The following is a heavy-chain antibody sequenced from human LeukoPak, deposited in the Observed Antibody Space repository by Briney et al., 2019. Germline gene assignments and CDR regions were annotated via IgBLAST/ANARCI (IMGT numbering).Heavy chain of an antibody. CDR3: AKYIFGSDYFEY. D-gene: IGHD5-18*01. CDR2: IFSSGTT. V-gene: IGHV4-4*07. CDR1: GGSISGYY. J-gene: IGHJ4*02. Sequence: PSETLSLTCTVSGGSISGYYWSWIRQPAGKGLEWIGRIFSSGTTNYNPSLKSRVTMSVDTSKNHFSLKLSPVTAADTAVYYCAKYIFGSDYFEYWGQGTLVIISS.